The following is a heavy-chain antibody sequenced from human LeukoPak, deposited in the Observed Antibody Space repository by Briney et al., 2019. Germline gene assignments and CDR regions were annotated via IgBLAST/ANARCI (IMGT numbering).Heavy chain of an antibody. V-gene: IGHV3-48*03. CDR1: GFTFSSYE. D-gene: IGHD6-13*01. J-gene: IGHJ4*02. Sequence: LPGGSLRLSCVASGFTFSSYEMNWVRQAPGKGLEWVSYITLSSSSIYYADSVKGRFTISRDNAKNSLYLQMNSLRVEDTAVYYCAREPTYSSSWYTSCDYWGQGTLVTVSS. CDR2: ITLSSSSI. CDR3: AREPTYSSSWYTSCDY.